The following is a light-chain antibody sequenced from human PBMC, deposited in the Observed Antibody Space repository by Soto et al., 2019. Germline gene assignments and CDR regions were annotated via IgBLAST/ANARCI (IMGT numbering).Light chain of an antibody. CDR2: GAS. Sequence: EIVMTHSPATLSGSPGEKATLSFRASQSVSSNLAWYQQKPGQAPRLLIYGASTRATGIPARFSGSGSGTEFTLTISSLQSEDFAVYYCQQYNNWPPWTFGQGTKVDIK. CDR3: QQYNNWPPWT. J-gene: IGKJ1*01. V-gene: IGKV3-15*01. CDR1: QSVSSN.